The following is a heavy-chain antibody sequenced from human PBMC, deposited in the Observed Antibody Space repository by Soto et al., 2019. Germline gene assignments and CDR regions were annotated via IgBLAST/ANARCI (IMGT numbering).Heavy chain of an antibody. J-gene: IGHJ6*03. CDR3: ARISYYYGSGRYSPISYYYYYMDV. Sequence: QVQLVQSGAEVKKPGASVKVSCKASGYTFTSYGISWVRQAPGQGLEWMGWISAYNGNTNYAQKLQGRVTMTTDTSTSTAYMELRSLRADDTAVYYCARISYYYGSGRYSPISYYYYYMDVWGKGTTVTVSS. D-gene: IGHD3-10*01. CDR1: GYTFTSYG. CDR2: ISAYNGNT. V-gene: IGHV1-18*01.